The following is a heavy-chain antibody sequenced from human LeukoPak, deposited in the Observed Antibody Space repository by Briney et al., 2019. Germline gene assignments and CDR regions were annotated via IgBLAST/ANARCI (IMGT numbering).Heavy chain of an antibody. D-gene: IGHD2-2*01. V-gene: IGHV3-13*04. J-gene: IGHJ4*02. CDR2: SGTVGDT. CDR3: VRSAMPYIINGRRFDY. Sequence: GESLILSCAASRFTSSAYDMHWVRQITGGGLEWVSTSGTVGDTFYSDSVKGRFTLSRENAKNSVHLQMNSLRVEDSAIYFCVRSAMPYIINGRRFDYWGQGTLVTVSS. CDR1: RFTSSAYD.